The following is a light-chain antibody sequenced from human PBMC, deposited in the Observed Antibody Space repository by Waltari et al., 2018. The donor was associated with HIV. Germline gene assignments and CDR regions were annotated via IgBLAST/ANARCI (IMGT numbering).Light chain of an antibody. V-gene: IGLV3-21*02. J-gene: IGLJ2*01. CDR2: DGA. CDR1: NIGSNS. CDR3: QVWDSGSAHVV. Sequence: SYVLTQPPSVSVAPGQTAGITCGGDNIGSNSVHWYQQKPGQAPVLLIYDGADRPSGIPERFSGSNSENTATLTIGRVEAGDEADYYCQVWDSGSAHVVFGGGTNLAVL.